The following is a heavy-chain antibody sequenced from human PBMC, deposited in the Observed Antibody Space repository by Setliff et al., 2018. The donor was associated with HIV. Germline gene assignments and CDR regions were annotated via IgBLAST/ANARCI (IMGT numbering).Heavy chain of an antibody. V-gene: IGHV4-38-2*01. CDR3: ARNRVPSSL. CDR1: GYSISSGYY. J-gene: IGHJ4*02. CDR2: IYYTGST. D-gene: IGHD3-10*01. Sequence: SETLSLTCAVSGYSISSGYYWSWIRQPPGKGLEWIGSIYYTGSTDYNPSLMSRVTISLDTPKNQFSLKLNSVIAADTAVYYCARNRVPSSLWGQGTLVTSPQ.